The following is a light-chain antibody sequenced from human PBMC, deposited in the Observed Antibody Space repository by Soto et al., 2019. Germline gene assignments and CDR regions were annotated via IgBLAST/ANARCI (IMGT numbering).Light chain of an antibody. CDR1: SSDVGTYNH. Sequence: QSALTQPASVSGSPGQSITISCTGTSSDVGTYNHVSWYQQHPGKAPKLMIYDVSNRTSGVSNRFSGSKSGNTASLTISGLQAEDEADYYCSSYTTRTTLGVFGTGTKLTVL. J-gene: IGLJ1*01. CDR2: DVS. V-gene: IGLV2-14*01. CDR3: SSYTTRTTLGV.